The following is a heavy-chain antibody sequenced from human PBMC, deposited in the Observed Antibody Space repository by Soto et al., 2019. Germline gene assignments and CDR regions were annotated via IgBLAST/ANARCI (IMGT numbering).Heavy chain of an antibody. CDR1: GFTFSSYS. CDR2: ISSSSSYI. Sequence: VGSLRLSGAASGFTFSSYSMNWVRQAPGKGLEWVSSISSSSSYIYYADSVKGRFTISRDNAKNSLYLQMNSLRAEDTAVYYCARDLVTMVRGVIGYYYYGMDVWGQGTTVTVSS. D-gene: IGHD3-10*01. V-gene: IGHV3-21*01. CDR3: ARDLVTMVRGVIGYYYYGMDV. J-gene: IGHJ6*02.